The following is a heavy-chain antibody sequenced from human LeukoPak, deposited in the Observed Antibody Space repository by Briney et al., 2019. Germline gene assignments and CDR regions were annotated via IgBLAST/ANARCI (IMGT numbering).Heavy chain of an antibody. V-gene: IGHV7-4-1*02. Sequence: ASVKVSCKASGSTFTNYAINWVRQAPGHGLEWMGWINTNTGKPTYAQGFTGRFVFSLDTSTSTASLQISSLKAEETAVDYCARVRGDVSNSNWFDPWGQGTLVTVSS. CDR3: ARVRGDVSNSNWFDP. D-gene: IGHD5-24*01. CDR2: INTNTGKP. J-gene: IGHJ5*02. CDR1: GSTFTNYA.